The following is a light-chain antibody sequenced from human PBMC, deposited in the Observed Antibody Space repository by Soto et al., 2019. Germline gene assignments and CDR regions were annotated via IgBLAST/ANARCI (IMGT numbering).Light chain of an antibody. CDR2: EVT. CDR1: SNDVAIYNR. V-gene: IGLV2-18*01. CDR3: SLYTSSNTLV. J-gene: IGLJ2*01. Sequence: SALTQPPSVSGSPGQSVTISCTGTSNDVAIYNRVSWYQQPPGTAPKLMIYEVTYRPSGVPDRFSGSKSGSTASLTISGLQAEDEADYYCSLYTSSNTLVFGGGTKVTVL.